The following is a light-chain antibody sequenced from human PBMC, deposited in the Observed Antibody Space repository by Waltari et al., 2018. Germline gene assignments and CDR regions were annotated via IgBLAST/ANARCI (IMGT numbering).Light chain of an antibody. J-gene: IGLJ3*02. CDR1: SSGIGRYGL. Sequence: QSALTQPASASGSRGQSITISCTGNSSGIGRYGLVSWYQQHPGQAPKLMTYEANQRPAGVSHRFAGSRSGNTASLTISGRQAEDEADYHCCSYAGNGTVVFGGGTKLAVL. CDR2: EAN. CDR3: CSYAGNGTVV. V-gene: IGLV2-23*01.